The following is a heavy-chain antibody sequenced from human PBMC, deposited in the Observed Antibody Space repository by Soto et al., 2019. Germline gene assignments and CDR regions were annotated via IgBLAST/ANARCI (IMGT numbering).Heavy chain of an antibody. CDR2: ISAYNGNT. D-gene: IGHD3-3*01. Sequence: VASVKVSCKASGYTFASYGISWVRQAPGQGLEWMGWISAYNGNTNYAQKLQGRVTMTTDTSTSTAYMELRSLRSDDTAVYYCARAAPLYRQFGVVIMVDYWGQGTLVTVSS. J-gene: IGHJ4*02. CDR3: ARAAPLYRQFGVVIMVDY. V-gene: IGHV1-18*01. CDR1: GYTFASYG.